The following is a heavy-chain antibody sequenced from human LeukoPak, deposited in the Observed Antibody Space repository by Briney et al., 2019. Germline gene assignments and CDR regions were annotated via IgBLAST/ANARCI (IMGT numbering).Heavy chain of an antibody. V-gene: IGHV3-21*01. CDR3: AREGGSGWYQVWGPFDY. D-gene: IGHD6-19*01. J-gene: IGHJ4*02. CDR2: ISSSSSYI. CDR1: GFTFSSYS. Sequence: GGSLRLSCAASGFTFSSYSMNWVRQAPGKGLEWVSSISSSSSYIYYADSVKGRFTISRDNSKNTLYLQMNSLRAEDTAVYYCAREGGSGWYQVWGPFDYWGQGTLVTVSS.